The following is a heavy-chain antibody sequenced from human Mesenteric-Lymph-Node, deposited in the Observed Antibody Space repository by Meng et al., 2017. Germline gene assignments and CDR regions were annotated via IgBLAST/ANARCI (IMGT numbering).Heavy chain of an antibody. CDR2: ISPSGDFT. Sequence: GESLKISCATSGFTFTSFAMSWVRQAPGKGLEWVSAISPSGDFTLYADSVKGRFTISRDNSKNTLHLQMNSLRAEDTALYYCAKKLVRGETHAFDTWAQGPLAT. J-gene: IGHJ3*02. CDR1: GFTFTSFA. V-gene: IGHV3-23*01. CDR3: AKKLVRGETHAFDT. D-gene: IGHD3-10*01.